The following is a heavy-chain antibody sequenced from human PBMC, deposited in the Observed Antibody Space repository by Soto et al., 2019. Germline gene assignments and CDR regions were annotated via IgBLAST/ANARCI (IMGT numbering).Heavy chain of an antibody. J-gene: IGHJ4*02. CDR2: ISYDGSNK. Sequence: PXGSLRLSCAASGFTFSSYGMHGVRQAPGKGLEWVAVISYDGSNKYYADSVKGRFTISRDNSRNTLYLQVNSLRAEDTAVYYCAKDQTDVTLFDYWGQGTLVTVSS. CDR3: AKDQTDVTLFDY. CDR1: GFTFSSYG. D-gene: IGHD2-21*02. V-gene: IGHV3-30*18.